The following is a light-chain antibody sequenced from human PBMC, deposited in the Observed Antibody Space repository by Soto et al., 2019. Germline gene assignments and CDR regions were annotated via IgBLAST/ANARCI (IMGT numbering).Light chain of an antibody. CDR2: SAS. CDR1: ETIIAY. V-gene: IGKV1-39*01. CDR3: QQSFSAPLT. J-gene: IGKJ2*01. Sequence: DIQMSQSPSSLSASVGASVTITCRASETIIAYLTWYQQQPGEAPKLLIFSASRLHSGLPPRFRGRGSGTHFTLTISSLQPEDFAPYFCQQSFSAPLTFGQGTKLQAK.